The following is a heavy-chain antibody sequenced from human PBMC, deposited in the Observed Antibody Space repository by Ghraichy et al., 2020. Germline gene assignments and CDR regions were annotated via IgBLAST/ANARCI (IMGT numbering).Heavy chain of an antibody. CDR3: ARHNNDIQFDY. V-gene: IGHV1-2*02. CDR2: IDPNSGGP. D-gene: IGHD2-8*01. CDR1: GYTFTDLY. Sequence: ASVKVSCKASGYTFTDLYVHWLRQAPGQGFEWMGWIDPNSGGPNYAQKFQGRVTMTRDTSITTAYMELSSLTSDDTAVYYCARHNNDIQFDYWGQGTLVNISS. J-gene: IGHJ4*02.